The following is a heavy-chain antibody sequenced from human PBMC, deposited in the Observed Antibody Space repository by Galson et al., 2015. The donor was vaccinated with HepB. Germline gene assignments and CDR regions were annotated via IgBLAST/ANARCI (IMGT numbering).Heavy chain of an antibody. CDR1: EFTFSSYA. V-gene: IGHV3-23*01. CDR2: ISYSSGRT. Sequence: SLRLSCAASEFTFSSYAMNWVRQAPGKGLEWVSGISYSSGRTYYADFVRGRFTISRDSSKNTLFLQMNSLRADDTAVYYCAKGLTTAVVTGGFDYWGQGTLVTVSS. J-gene: IGHJ4*02. D-gene: IGHD5-18*01. CDR3: AKGLTTAVVTGGFDY.